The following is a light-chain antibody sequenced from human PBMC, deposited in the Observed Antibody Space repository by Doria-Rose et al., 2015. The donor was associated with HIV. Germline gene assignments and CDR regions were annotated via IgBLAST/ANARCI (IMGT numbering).Light chain of an antibody. Sequence: DIVLTQSPGTLSLSPGERATLSCRASQSFSSTYLAWFQQRPGQAPSLLIYDGSTRATGIPDMFSASGSVTDFTLTINRLEPEDFALYYCHQYGTSWTFGQGTKVEI. CDR3: HQYGTSWT. J-gene: IGKJ1*01. CDR1: QSFSSTY. V-gene: IGKV3-20*01. CDR2: DGS.